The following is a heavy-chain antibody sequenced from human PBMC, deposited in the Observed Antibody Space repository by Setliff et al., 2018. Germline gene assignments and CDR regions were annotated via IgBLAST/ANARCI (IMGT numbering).Heavy chain of an antibody. D-gene: IGHD3-3*01. Sequence: SETLSLTCTVSGGSISSHYWSWIRQPPGKGLEWIGSIYYSGSTNYNPSLKSRVTISVDTSKNQFSLKLSSVTAADTAVYYCAREPYYYNFWSGYENWFDPWGQGTQVTVSS. J-gene: IGHJ5*02. CDR3: AREPYYYNFWSGYENWFDP. CDR2: IYYSGST. CDR1: GGSISSHY. V-gene: IGHV4-59*11.